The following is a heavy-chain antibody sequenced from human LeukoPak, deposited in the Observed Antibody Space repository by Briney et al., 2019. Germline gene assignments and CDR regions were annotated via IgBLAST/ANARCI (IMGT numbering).Heavy chain of an antibody. CDR3: ARGVPYDSWSGPHYSDY. CDR1: RFTLSTYW. Sequence: GGSLRLSCAAPRFTLSTYWMRWVRQAPGKGLEWVAHIKQDGSQEYYVDSVKGRFTISRDSAKNSLYLQMNSLRAEDTAVYYCARGVPYDSWSGPHYSDYWGQGTLVTVSS. D-gene: IGHD3-3*01. J-gene: IGHJ4*02. CDR2: IKQDGSQE. V-gene: IGHV3-7*01.